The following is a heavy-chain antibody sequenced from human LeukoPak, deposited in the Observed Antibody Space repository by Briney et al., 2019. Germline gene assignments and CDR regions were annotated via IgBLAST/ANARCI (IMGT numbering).Heavy chain of an antibody. Sequence: GGSLRLSCAASGFTFSSYGMHWVRQAPGKGLEWVAFIRYDGSNKYYADSVKGRFTISRDNSKNTLYLQMNSLRAEDTAVYYCARAGDYYDSSGYYSGYWGQGTLVTVSS. D-gene: IGHD3-22*01. CDR1: GFTFSSYG. CDR3: ARAGDYYDSSGYYSGY. J-gene: IGHJ4*02. V-gene: IGHV3-30*02. CDR2: IRYDGSNK.